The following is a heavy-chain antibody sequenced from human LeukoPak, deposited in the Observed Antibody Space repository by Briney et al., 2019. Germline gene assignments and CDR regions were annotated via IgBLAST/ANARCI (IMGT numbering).Heavy chain of an antibody. CDR2: ISSSGSSM. V-gene: IGHV3-11*04. CDR1: GFTFSDYY. D-gene: IGHD2-2*01. CDR3: ARERGHCSSSSCAYYNYYMDV. J-gene: IGHJ6*03. Sequence: PGGSLRLSCAASGFTFSDYYLSWIRQAPGKGLEWVSYISSSGSSMYYADSVKGRFTISRDNAKNSLFLQMNSLRAEDTAVYYCARERGHCSSSSCAYYNYYMDVWGKGTTVTVSS.